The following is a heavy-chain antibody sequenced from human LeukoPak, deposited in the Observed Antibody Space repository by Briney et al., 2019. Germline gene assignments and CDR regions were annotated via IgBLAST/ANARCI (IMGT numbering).Heavy chain of an antibody. J-gene: IGHJ6*03. D-gene: IGHD3-9*01. CDR2: MNPNSGNT. CDR1: GYTFTSYD. CDR3: ARADRYYDILTGYYLYYYYYYYMDV. Sequence: ASVKVSCKAPGYTFTSYDINWVRQATGQGLEWMGWMNPNSGNTGYAQKFQGRVTITRSTSISTAYMELSSLRSEDTAVYYCARADRYYDILTGYYLYYYYYYYMDVWGKGTTVTISS. V-gene: IGHV1-8*03.